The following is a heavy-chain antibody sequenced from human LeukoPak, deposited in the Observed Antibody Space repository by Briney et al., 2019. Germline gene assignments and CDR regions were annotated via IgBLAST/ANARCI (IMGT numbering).Heavy chain of an antibody. CDR3: ARSPQGTATTENWLDP. J-gene: IGHJ5*02. Sequence: PSETLSLTCAVYGGSFSGYYWSWIRQPPGKGLEWIGEINHSGSTNYNPSLKSRVTISVDTSKNQFSLNLISVTAADTAVYYCARSPQGTATTENWLDPWGQGTLVTVSS. CDR2: INHSGST. CDR1: GGSFSGYY. D-gene: IGHD4-17*01. V-gene: IGHV4-34*01.